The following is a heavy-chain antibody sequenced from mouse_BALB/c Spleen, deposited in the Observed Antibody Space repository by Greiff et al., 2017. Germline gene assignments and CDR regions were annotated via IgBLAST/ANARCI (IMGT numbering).Heavy chain of an antibody. CDR1: GYSITSDYA. Sequence: DVKLQESGPGLVKPSQSLSLTCTVTGYSITSDYAWNWIRQFPGNKLEWMGYISYSGSTSYNPSLKSRISITRDTSKNQFFLQLNSVTTEDTATYYCARWDYGSPFAYWGQGTLVTVSA. CDR2: ISYSGST. V-gene: IGHV3-2*02. D-gene: IGHD1-1*01. J-gene: IGHJ3*01. CDR3: ARWDYGSPFAY.